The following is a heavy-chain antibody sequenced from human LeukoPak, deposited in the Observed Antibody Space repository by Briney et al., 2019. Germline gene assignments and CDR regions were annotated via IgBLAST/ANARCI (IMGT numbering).Heavy chain of an antibody. J-gene: IGHJ4*02. D-gene: IGHD3-16*02. Sequence: GGPLTHLYGLSGFTLRCLLKLCVRHAPGKALVWVSRISPDGSGPLYADSVKGRFNIPRHNPKNTLYPQMNTLRGGDTPVYHCARSYRCPRSLCHYWGRGTLVTVSS. CDR2: ISPDGSGP. V-gene: IGHV3-74*01. CDR3: ARSYRCPRSLCHY. CDR1: GFTLRCLL.